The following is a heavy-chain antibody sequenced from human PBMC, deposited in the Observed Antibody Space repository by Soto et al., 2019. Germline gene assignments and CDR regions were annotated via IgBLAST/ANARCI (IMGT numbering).Heavy chain of an antibody. CDR1: GYTFPTSN. Sequence: ASVKVSCKASGYTFPTSNIHLVRQAPGQRLEWMGWMNPNSGNTGYAQRFQGRVTMTRNTSISTAYMELSSLRSEDTAVYYCARTLYGDNVDYWGQGTLVTVSS. CDR3: ARTLYGDNVDY. J-gene: IGHJ4*02. CDR2: MNPNSGNT. D-gene: IGHD4-17*01. V-gene: IGHV1-8*02.